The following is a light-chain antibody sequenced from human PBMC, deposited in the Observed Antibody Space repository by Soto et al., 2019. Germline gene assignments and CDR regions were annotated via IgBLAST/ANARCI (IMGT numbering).Light chain of an antibody. CDR1: QSISSY. J-gene: IGKJ1*01. V-gene: IGKV1-39*01. CDR2: AAS. CDR3: QQSYSTTWT. Sequence: DIQMTQSPSSLSASVVDRVTITCLASQSISSYLNWYQQKPGKAPKLLIYAASSLQSGVPSRFSGSGSETDFTLTISSLQPEDFATYSCQQSYSTTWTFGQGTKVDIK.